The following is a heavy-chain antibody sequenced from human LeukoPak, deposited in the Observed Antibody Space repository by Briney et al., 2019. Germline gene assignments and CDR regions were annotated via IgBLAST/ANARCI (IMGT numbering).Heavy chain of an antibody. D-gene: IGHD3-10*01. Sequence: PGGSLRLSCTLSGFNVNRNYMGWVRQAPGKGLEWVSVIYTGGSVHYADPVQGRFTISRDDSKNTLYLQMSHLRAEDTAVYYCARASTKSPLRFVLLFDHWGQGTLVTVSS. V-gene: IGHV3-53*01. CDR1: GFNVNRNY. J-gene: IGHJ4*02. CDR3: ARASTKSPLRFVLLFDH. CDR2: IYTGGSV.